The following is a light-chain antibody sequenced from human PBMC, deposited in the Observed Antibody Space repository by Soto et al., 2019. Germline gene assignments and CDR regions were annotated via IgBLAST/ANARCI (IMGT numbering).Light chain of an antibody. V-gene: IGLV2-8*01. CDR2: EVV. CDR1: RNDIGAYEF. J-gene: IGLJ1*01. CDR3: KSYAGSNTYV. Sequence: QSALTQPPSASWAPVQSVTISCTGTRNDIGAYEFVSWYQHHPGKAPKLIIYEVVQRPSGVPDRFSGSKSGNTASLTVSGLQAADEADYYCKSYAGSNTYVFGTGTKVTVL.